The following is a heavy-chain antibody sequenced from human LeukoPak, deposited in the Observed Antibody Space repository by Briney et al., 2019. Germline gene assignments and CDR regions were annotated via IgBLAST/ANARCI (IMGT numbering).Heavy chain of an antibody. CDR2: ISGGGDTT. Sequence: GGSLRLSCAASGFTFAGYAMSWVCQAPGKGLEWVSAISGGGDTTSYADSVKGRFTISRDNSKNTLYLQMNSLRAEDTAVYYCAKRPLIGIYLDYWGQGTLVTVSS. D-gene: IGHD1-20*01. CDR3: AKRPLIGIYLDY. CDR1: GFTFAGYA. V-gene: IGHV3-23*01. J-gene: IGHJ4*02.